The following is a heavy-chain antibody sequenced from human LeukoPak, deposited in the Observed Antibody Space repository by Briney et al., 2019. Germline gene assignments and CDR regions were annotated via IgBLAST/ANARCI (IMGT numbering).Heavy chain of an antibody. CDR1: GFTVSSNY. CDR2: IYSGGST. J-gene: IGHJ4*02. D-gene: IGHD3-10*01. CDR3: AKDHRLLWFGDIDY. Sequence: GGSLRLSCAASGFTVSSNYMSWVRQAPGKGLEWVSVIYSGGSTYYADSVKGRFTISRDNSKNTLYLRMNSLRAEDTAVYYCAKDHRLLWFGDIDYWGQGTLVTVSS. V-gene: IGHV3-53*01.